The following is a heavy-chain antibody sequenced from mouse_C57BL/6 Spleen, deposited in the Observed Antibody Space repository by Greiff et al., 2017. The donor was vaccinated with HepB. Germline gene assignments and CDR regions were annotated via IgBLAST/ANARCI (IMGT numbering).Heavy chain of an antibody. D-gene: IGHD2-4*01. CDR3: ARHYYDYDGGVFDY. CDR1: GYTFTSYW. J-gene: IGHJ2*01. V-gene: IGHV1-69*01. Sequence: VQLQQPGAELVMPGASVKLSCKASGYTFTSYWMHWVKQRPGQGLEWIGEIDPSDSYTNYNQKFKGKSTLTVDKSSSTAYMQLSSLTSEDSAVYYCARHYYDYDGGVFDYWGQGTTLTVSS. CDR2: IDPSDSYT.